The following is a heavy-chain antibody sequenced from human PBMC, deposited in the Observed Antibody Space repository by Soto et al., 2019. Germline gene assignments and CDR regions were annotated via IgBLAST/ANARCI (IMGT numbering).Heavy chain of an antibody. J-gene: IGHJ6*02. V-gene: IGHV5-10-1*01. CDR1: GYSFTSYW. CDR2: IDPSDSYT. Sequence: PGESLKISCKGSGYSFTSYWISWVRQMPGKGLEWMGRIDPSDSYTNYSPSFQGHVTISADKSISTAYLQWSSLKASDTAMYYCASPLAGYYYYGMDVWGQGTTVTVSS. CDR3: ASPLAGYYYYGMDV.